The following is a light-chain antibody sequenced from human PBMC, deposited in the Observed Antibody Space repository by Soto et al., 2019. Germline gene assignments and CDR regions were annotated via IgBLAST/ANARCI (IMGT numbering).Light chain of an antibody. V-gene: IGKV3-20*01. CDR1: QSVSRSY. J-gene: IGKJ1*01. Sequence: EIVLTQSPGTLSLSPGERATLSCRASQSVSRSYLAWYQQKPGQAPRLLIYGASSRATGIPDRFSGSGSGKDFNLNISRLEPEDFAVYYCQQYGGSPWTFGQGTKVEIK. CDR2: GAS. CDR3: QQYGGSPWT.